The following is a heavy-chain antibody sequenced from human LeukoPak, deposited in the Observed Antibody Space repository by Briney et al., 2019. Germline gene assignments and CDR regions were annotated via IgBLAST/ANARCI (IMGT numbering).Heavy chain of an antibody. CDR2: ISGSAGST. CDR1: GFTFSSYA. Sequence: GGSLRLSCAASGFTFSSYAMHWVRQAPGKGLEWVSAISGSAGSTYYADSVKGRFTISRDNSKNTLYLQMNSLRAEDTAVYYCAKAEYYYDSTGYRPQYYFDYWGQGTLVTVSS. J-gene: IGHJ4*02. V-gene: IGHV3-23*01. CDR3: AKAEYYYDSTGYRPQYYFDY. D-gene: IGHD3-22*01.